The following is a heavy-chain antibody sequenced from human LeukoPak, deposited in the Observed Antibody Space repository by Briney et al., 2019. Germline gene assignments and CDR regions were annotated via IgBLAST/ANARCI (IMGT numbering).Heavy chain of an antibody. CDR3: ARDDCTIGVCYTSLDY. D-gene: IGHD2-8*01. J-gene: IGHJ4*02. CDR1: GYTFTSYG. V-gene: IGHV1-18*01. CDR2: ISAYNGNT. Sequence: GASVKVSCKASGYTFTSYGISWARQAPGQGLEWMGWISAYNGNTNYAQKLQGRVTMTTDTSTSTAYMELRSLRSDDTAVYYCARDDCTIGVCYTSLDYWGQGTLSPSPQ.